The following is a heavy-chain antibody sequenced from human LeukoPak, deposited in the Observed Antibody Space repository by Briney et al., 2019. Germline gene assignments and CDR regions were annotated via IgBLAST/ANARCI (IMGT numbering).Heavy chain of an antibody. J-gene: IGHJ5*02. CDR3: ARGTTYYYGSGSSGLDP. CDR2: FYYSGST. CDR1: GGSISSYH. V-gene: IGHV4-59*01. D-gene: IGHD3-10*01. Sequence: KPSETPSLTCTVSGGSISSYHWTWIRQPPGKGLEWIGYFYYSGSTNYNPSLKSRVTISIDTSKNQFSLKLSSVTAADTAVYYCARGTTYYYGSGSSGLDPWGQGTLVTVSS.